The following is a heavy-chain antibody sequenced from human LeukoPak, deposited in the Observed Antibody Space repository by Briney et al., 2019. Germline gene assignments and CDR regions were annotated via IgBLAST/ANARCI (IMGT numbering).Heavy chain of an antibody. Sequence: NSSETLSLTCAVYGGSFSGYYWSWIRQPPGKGLEWIGEITHSGSTNYNPSLKSRVTISVDTSKNQFSLKLSSVTAADTAVYYCARGLGRPAAIYYYYYYMDVWGKGTTVTVSS. CDR3: ARGLGRPAAIYYYYYYMDV. J-gene: IGHJ6*03. V-gene: IGHV4-34*01. CDR1: GGSFSGYY. D-gene: IGHD2-2*01. CDR2: ITHSGST.